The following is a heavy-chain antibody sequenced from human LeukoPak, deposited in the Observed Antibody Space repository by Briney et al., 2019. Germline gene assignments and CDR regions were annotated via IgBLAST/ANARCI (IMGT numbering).Heavy chain of an antibody. V-gene: IGHV4-34*01. CDR3: ARKLRFLEWLPFDY. D-gene: IGHD3-3*01. CDR1: GGSFSGYY. Sequence: SETLSLTCAVYGGSFSGYYWSWIRQPPGKGLEWIGEINHSGSTNYNPSLKSRVTISVDTSKNQFSLKLGSVTAADAAVYYCARKLRFLEWLPFDYWGQGTLVTVSS. CDR2: INHSGST. J-gene: IGHJ4*02.